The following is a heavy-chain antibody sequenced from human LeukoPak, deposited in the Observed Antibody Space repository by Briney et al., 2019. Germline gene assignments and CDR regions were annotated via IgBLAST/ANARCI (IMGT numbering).Heavy chain of an antibody. J-gene: IGHJ6*02. CDR2: IYPGDSDT. CDR1: GCFFTNYW. D-gene: IGHD3-22*01. CDR3: ARSHASVMIVVINPNYYYGMDV. V-gene: IGHV5-51*01. Sequence: GGSLQSSCKGSGCFFTNYWMGWVRQLAGKGLEGMGIIYPGDSDTRYSPSFQGQVTISADKSISTAYLQWSSLKASDTAMYYCARSHASVMIVVINPNYYYGMDVWGQGTTVTVSS.